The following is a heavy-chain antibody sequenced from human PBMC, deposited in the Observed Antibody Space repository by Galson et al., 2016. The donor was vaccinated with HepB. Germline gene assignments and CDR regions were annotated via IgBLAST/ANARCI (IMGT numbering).Heavy chain of an antibody. J-gene: IGHJ6*02. CDR2: ISYDGSNK. V-gene: IGHV3-30*04. CDR1: GFTFSYYA. CDR3: ARSVWRWRGMDV. D-gene: IGHD2-21*01. Sequence: SLRLSCAASGFTFSYYAIHWVRQAPGKGLEWVAVISYDGSNKYYADSVKGRFTISRDNSTNMLYLQMNSMRAEDTAVYYCARSVWRWRGMDVWVQGTTVTVSS.